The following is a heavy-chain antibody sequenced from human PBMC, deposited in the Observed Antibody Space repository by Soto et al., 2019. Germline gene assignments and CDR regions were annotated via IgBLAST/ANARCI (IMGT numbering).Heavy chain of an antibody. CDR1: GFTFSFYG. J-gene: IGHJ2*01. CDR3: ARADYYDSSGYYYWYFDL. D-gene: IGHD3-22*01. V-gene: IGHV3-33*01. CDR2: IWYDGSNR. Sequence: QVQLVESGGGVVQPGRSLRVSCAASGFTFSFYGMHWVRQAPGKGLEWVAVIWYDGSNRYYGDSVKGRFTISRDNSKITLYLQMNSLRAEDTAVYDCARADYYDSSGYYYWYFDLWGRGTLVTVSS.